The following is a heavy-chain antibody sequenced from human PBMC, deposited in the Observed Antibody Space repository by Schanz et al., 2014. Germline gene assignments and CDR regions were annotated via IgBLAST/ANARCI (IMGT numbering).Heavy chain of an antibody. V-gene: IGHV1-69*08. Sequence: QVQLVQSGAEVKKPGSSVKVSCKVSGGAIRSETITWVRQAPGQGLEWMGRIISIVGKENYAQKFQGRVTFTANNSTRTYNMELRSLTAEDTAVYNCARDKSVPASRYSYFDPWGQGTLVTVSS. CDR1: GGAIRSET. CDR2: IISIVGKE. D-gene: IGHD5-18*01. J-gene: IGHJ5*02. CDR3: ARDKSVPASRYSYFDP.